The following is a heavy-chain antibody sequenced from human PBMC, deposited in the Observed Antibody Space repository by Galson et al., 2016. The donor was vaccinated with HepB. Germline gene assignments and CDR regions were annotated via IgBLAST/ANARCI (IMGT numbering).Heavy chain of an antibody. D-gene: IGHD2-21*02. J-gene: IGHJ4*02. CDR3: AKDPIQCGGDGTRASYSFDY. V-gene: IGHV3-23*01. CDR1: KFTFRNYA. Sequence: SLRLSCAASKFTFRNYAMSWVRQAPGKGLEWVSSISGPGRNTYYADSVKGRFTISRDNFKNTLYLQMNSLRAEDTAVYYCAKDPIQCGGDGTRASYSFDYWGQGLLVTVSS. CDR2: ISGPGRNT.